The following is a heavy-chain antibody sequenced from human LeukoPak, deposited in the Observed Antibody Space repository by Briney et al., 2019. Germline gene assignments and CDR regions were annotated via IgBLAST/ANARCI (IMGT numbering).Heavy chain of an antibody. V-gene: IGHV1-2*02. CDR1: GYTFTGYY. CDR3: ARGRSVNYFGQDY. J-gene: IGHJ4*02. Sequence: ASVKVSCKASGYTFTGYYMHWARQAPGQGLEWMGWINPNSGGTIYAQKFQGRVTMTRDTSINTAYMDLSSLTSDDTAVYFCARGRSVNYFGQDYWGQGTLVTVSS. CDR2: INPNSGGT. D-gene: IGHD3-10*01.